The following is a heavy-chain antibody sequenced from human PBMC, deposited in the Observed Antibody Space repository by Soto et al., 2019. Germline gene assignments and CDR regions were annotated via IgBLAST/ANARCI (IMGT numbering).Heavy chain of an antibody. CDR1: GGSISSGDYY. D-gene: IGHD3-22*01. CDR3: ARVRGDYYDSSGVIDY. V-gene: IGHV4-30-4*01. J-gene: IGHJ4*02. CDR2: IYYSGST. Sequence: SETLSLTCTVSGGSISSGDYYWSWIRQPPGKGLEWIGYIYYSGSTYYNPSLKSRVTISVDTSKNQFSLKLSSVTAADTAVYYCARVRGDYYDSSGVIDYWGQGTLVTVSS.